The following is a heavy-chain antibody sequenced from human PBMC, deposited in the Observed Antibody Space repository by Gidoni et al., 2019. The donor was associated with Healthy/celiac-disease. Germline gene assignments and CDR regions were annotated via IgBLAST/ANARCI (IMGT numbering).Heavy chain of an antibody. Sequence: EVQPAQSGAEGKKPGESLKISCKGSGYSFTSYWIGWVRQMPGKGLEWIGLIYPGDSDTRYSPSFQGQVTISADKSISTAYLQWSSLKASDTAMYYCARRYSSHKNFDYWGQGTLVTVSS. CDR1: GYSFTSYW. CDR3: ARRYSSHKNFDY. CDR2: IYPGDSDT. D-gene: IGHD6-13*01. J-gene: IGHJ4*02. V-gene: IGHV5-51*01.